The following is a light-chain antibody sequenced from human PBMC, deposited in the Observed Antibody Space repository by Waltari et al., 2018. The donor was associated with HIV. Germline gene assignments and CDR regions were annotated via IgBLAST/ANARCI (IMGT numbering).Light chain of an antibody. CDR2: ANN. V-gene: IGLV1-51*01. CDR1: SSNIGSNF. Sequence: QSVLTQPPSVSAAPGQKVTISCSGSSSNIGSNFVSWYQQLPGTSPNLVIYANNMRPSGIPDRFSGSKSGASATLGITGLQTGDEADYYCGTWDSSLSGYVFGTGTKVTVL. J-gene: IGLJ1*01. CDR3: GTWDSSLSGYV.